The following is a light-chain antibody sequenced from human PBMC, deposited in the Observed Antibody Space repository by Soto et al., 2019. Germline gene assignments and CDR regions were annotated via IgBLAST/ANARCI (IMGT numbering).Light chain of an antibody. V-gene: IGKV4-1*01. CDR3: QQYYSTPT. CDR1: QSVLYSSNNKKY. CDR2: WAS. J-gene: IGKJ3*01. Sequence: DIVMTQSPDSLAVSLGERANINCKSSQSVLYSSNNKKYLAWYQQKPGQPPKLLIYWASTRESGVPDRFSGSGSGTDFTLTISSLQAEDVAVYYCQQYYSTPTFGPGTKGDIK.